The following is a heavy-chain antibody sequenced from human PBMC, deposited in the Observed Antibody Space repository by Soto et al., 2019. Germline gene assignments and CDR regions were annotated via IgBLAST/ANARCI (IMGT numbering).Heavy chain of an antibody. V-gene: IGHV3-53*01. J-gene: IGHJ6*02. CDR2: IYSGGST. CDR3: ARVGLDGSGNYYYYGMDV. Sequence: GGSLRLSCAASGFTVSSNYMSWVRQAPGKGLEWVSVIYSGGSTYYADSVKGRFTISRDNSKNTLYLQMNSLRAEDTAVYYCARVGLDGSGNYYYYGMDVWGQGTTVTVSS. CDR1: GFTVSSNY. D-gene: IGHD3-10*01.